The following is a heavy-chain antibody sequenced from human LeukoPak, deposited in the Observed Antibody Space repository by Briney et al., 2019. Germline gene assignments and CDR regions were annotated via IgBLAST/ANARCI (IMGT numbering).Heavy chain of an antibody. CDR3: ARGAIFGVTPRGYGMDV. V-gene: IGHV1-8*01. CDR1: GYTFTIYD. Sequence: SVKVSCKASGYTFTIYDINWVRQAPGQGLEWVGWMNPNNGGTVYAQKFQGRVTMTRDTSTGTLYMELDSLKSEDTAVYYCARGAIFGVTPRGYGMDVWGQGTTVTVSS. J-gene: IGHJ6*02. CDR2: MNPNNGGT. D-gene: IGHD3-3*01.